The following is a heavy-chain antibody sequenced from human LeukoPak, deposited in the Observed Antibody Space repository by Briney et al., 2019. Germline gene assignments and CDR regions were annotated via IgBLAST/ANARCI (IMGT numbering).Heavy chain of an antibody. D-gene: IGHD3-22*01. J-gene: IGHJ4*02. CDR3: ARDIGPKVVVVIPYFDY. CDR1: GFTFSSYG. Sequence: GGSLRLSCAASGFTFSSYGMHWVRQAPGKGLEWVAFIRYDGSNKYYADSVKGRFTISRDNSKNTLYLQMNSLRAEDTAVYYCARDIGPKVVVVIPYFDYWGQGTLVTVSS. V-gene: IGHV3-30*02. CDR2: IRYDGSNK.